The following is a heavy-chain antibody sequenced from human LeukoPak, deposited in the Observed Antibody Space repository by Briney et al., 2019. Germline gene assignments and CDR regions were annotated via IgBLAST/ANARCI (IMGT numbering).Heavy chain of an antibody. V-gene: IGHV5-51*01. Sequence: PGESLKISCMSSGYTFTHDWIGWVRQMPGKGLEWMGIIYPRDSTTRYSPAFEGQVTISVDKSITTAYLQWSSLKASDTAMYYCARRAIIQGTSALDFWGQGTVVIVSS. D-gene: IGHD3-3*01. CDR2: IYPRDSTT. CDR1: GYTFTHDW. J-gene: IGHJ4*02. CDR3: ARRAIIQGTSALDF.